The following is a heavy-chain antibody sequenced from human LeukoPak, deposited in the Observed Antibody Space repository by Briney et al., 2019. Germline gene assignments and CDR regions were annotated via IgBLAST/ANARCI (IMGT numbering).Heavy chain of an antibody. Sequence: SETLSLTCTVSGGSISSGGYYWSWIRQPPGKGLEWIGSIYYSGSTYYNPSLKSRVTISVDTSKNQFSLKLSSVTAADTAVYYCARCVGIVVVTYFDYWGQGTLVTVSS. CDR1: GGSISSGGYY. V-gene: IGHV4-39*07. CDR3: ARCVGIVVVTYFDY. D-gene: IGHD2-21*02. CDR2: IYYSGST. J-gene: IGHJ4*02.